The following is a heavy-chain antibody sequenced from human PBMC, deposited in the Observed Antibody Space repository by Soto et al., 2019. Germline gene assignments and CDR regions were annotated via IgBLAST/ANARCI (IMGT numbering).Heavy chain of an antibody. V-gene: IGHV3-21*01. CDR2: ISSSSSYI. D-gene: IGHD5-12*01. CDR1: GFTFSTYE. Sequence: GGSLSLSSVASGFTFSTYEMNWVSQDPGKGLEWVSSISSSSSYIYYADSVKGRFTISRDNAKNSLYLQMNSLRAEDTAVYYCARARGYSGYEFDYWGQGTLVTVSS. CDR3: ARARGYSGYEFDY. J-gene: IGHJ4*02.